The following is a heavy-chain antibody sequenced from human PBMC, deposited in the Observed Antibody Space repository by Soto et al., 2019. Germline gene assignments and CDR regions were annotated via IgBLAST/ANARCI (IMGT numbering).Heavy chain of an antibody. CDR3: EGPTVGFTI. Sequence: QVQLVQSGPELKKPGSSVKVSCKASGGTFSSLTLSWVRQAPGQGPEWMGRIIPFLDITNYAQKFQGRVTISADKSTNASYMELSGLRSDDTAISYCEGPTVGFTIWGQGTLVTVSS. CDR2: IIPFLDIT. J-gene: IGHJ4*02. CDR1: GGTFSSLT. D-gene: IGHD1-1*01. V-gene: IGHV1-69*02.